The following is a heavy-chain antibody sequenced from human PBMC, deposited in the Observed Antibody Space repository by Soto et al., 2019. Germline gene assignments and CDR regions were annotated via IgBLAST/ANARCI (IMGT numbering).Heavy chain of an antibody. D-gene: IGHD2-15*01. CDR1: GGTFSSYA. CDR2: IIPIFGTV. V-gene: IGHV1-69*06. Sequence: QVQLVQSGAEVKKPGSSVKVSCKASGGTFSSYAISWVRQAPGQGLEWMGGIIPIFGTVNYAQKFQGRVTITADKSTSTAYMELSSLRSEDTAVYYCARGDYCNGSICYRNWFDPWGQGTLVTVSS. J-gene: IGHJ5*02. CDR3: ARGDYCNGSICYRNWFDP.